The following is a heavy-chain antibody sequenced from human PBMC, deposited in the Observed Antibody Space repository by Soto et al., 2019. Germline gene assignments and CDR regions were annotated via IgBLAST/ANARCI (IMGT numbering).Heavy chain of an antibody. Sequence: GGSLRLSCAASGVTFSSYDVHWVRQAPGKGLEWVSAIGTAGDTYYPGSVKGRFTISRENAKNSLYLQMNSLRAGDTAVYYCARGWDGSGIDYWGQGTLVTVSS. CDR3: ARGWDGSGIDY. J-gene: IGHJ4*02. CDR2: IGTAGDT. V-gene: IGHV3-13*01. CDR1: GVTFSSYD. D-gene: IGHD3-10*01.